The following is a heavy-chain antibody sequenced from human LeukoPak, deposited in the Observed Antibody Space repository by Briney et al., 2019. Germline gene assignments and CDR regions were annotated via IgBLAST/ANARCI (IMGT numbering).Heavy chain of an antibody. D-gene: IGHD6-19*01. CDR1: GYTFTSYG. CDR2: ISAYNGNT. Sequence: ASVKVSCKASGYTFTSYGISWVRQAPGQGLEWMGWISAYNGNTNYAQKLQGRVTMTTDTSTSTAYMELRSLRSDDTAVYYCARDSSGWPTNLFDYWGQGTLVTVSS. CDR3: ARDSSGWPTNLFDY. J-gene: IGHJ4*02. V-gene: IGHV1-18*01.